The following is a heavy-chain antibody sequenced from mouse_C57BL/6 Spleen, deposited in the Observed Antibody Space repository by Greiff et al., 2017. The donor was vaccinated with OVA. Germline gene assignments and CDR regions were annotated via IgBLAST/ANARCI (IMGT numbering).Heavy chain of an antibody. CDR2: ISSGGDYI. Sequence: EVKVVESGEGLVKPGGSLKLSCAASGFTFSSYAMSWVRQTPEKRLAWVAYISSGGDYIYYAATVKGRFTISRDTARNTLYLQMSSLKSEDTAMYYCTRGTGTGYFDYWGQGTTLTVSS. D-gene: IGHD4-1*01. V-gene: IGHV5-9-1*02. CDR1: GFTFSSYA. J-gene: IGHJ2*01. CDR3: TRGTGTGYFDY.